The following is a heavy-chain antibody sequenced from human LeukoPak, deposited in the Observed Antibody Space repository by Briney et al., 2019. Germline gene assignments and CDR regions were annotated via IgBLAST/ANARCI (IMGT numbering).Heavy chain of an antibody. CDR2: IWYDGSNK. J-gene: IGHJ4*02. CDR3: ARGGGYDYLDY. CDR1: GFTFSRYG. V-gene: IGHV3-33*08. D-gene: IGHD5-12*01. Sequence: PGGSLRLSSAASGFTFSRYGMHWVRQAPGKGLEWVAVIWYDGSNKYHADSVKGRFTISRDNSKNTLYLQMNSLRAEDTAVYYCARGGGYDYLDYWGQGTLVTVSS.